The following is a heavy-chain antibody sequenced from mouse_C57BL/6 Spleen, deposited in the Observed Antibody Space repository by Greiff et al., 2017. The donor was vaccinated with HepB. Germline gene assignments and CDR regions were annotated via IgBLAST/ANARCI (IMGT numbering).Heavy chain of an antibody. CDR2: ISSGSSTI. CDR1: GFTFSDYG. D-gene: IGHD3-2*02. V-gene: IGHV5-17*01. J-gene: IGHJ4*01. Sequence: EVQLVESGGGLVKPGGSLKLSCAASGFTFSDYGMHWVRQAPEKGLEWVAYISSGSSTIYYADKVKGRFTIPRDNAKNTLFLQMTSLRSEDTAMYYCAREGDSSGYSMDYWGQGTSVTVSS. CDR3: AREGDSSGYSMDY.